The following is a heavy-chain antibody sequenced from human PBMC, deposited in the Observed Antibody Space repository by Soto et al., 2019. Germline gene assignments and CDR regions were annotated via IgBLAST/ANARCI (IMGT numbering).Heavy chain of an antibody. V-gene: IGHV1-46*01. CDR3: SRGGHVVVVTAALDY. Sequence: QVQLVQSGAEVKKPGASVKVSCKASGDTFTDYDIHWVRQAPGQGLEWMGTVNPSGGHTTYAQHFLGRMTMTRDTSTSTLYLERTSLTSEDTAVYYCSRGGHVVVVTAALDYWGQGTLVTVSS. CDR1: GDTFTDYD. CDR2: VNPSGGHT. D-gene: IGHD2-21*02. J-gene: IGHJ4*02.